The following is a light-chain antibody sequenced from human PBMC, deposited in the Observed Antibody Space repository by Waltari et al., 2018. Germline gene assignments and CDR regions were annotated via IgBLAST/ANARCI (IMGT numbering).Light chain of an antibody. J-gene: IGKJ1*01. CDR1: QSVNTW. V-gene: IGKV1-5*03. CDR2: RAS. Sequence: IQMTQSPSTLSASAGDRVVITFRAIQSVNTWLALYQQRPGKAPNLLIYRASSLQSGVPSRFSGRGSGTEFTLTINSLKPDDFASYYCQQYNSFPWTFGQGTKVEIK. CDR3: QQYNSFPWT.